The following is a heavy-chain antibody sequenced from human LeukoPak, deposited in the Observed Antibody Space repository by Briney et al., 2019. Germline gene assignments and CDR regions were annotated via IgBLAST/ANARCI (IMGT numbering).Heavy chain of an antibody. CDR2: ISGSGGST. D-gene: IGHD6-13*01. V-gene: IGHV3-23*01. Sequence: PGGSLRLSCAASGFTFSSYAMSWVRQAPGKGLEWVSAISGSGGSTYYADSVKGRFTISRDNSKNTLYLQTNSLRAEDTAVYYCASIIGAAAGTNYYYMDVWGKGTTVTVSS. CDR3: ASIIGAAAGTNYYYMDV. CDR1: GFTFSSYA. J-gene: IGHJ6*03.